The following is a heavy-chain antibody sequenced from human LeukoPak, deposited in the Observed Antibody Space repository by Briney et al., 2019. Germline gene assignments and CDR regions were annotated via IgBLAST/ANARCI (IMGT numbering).Heavy chain of an antibody. J-gene: IGHJ4*02. CDR2: IDHSGRT. CDR3: AEIAEGARFNV. CDR1: GYSISSAYY. V-gene: IGHV4-38-2*02. Sequence: PSETLSLTCTVSGYSISSAYYWGWIRQSPGKGLEWIASIDHSGRTYYTPSLRSRVTISRDTSKNELSLILSSVTAADTAVYYCAEIAEGARFNVWGQGTLVTVSS. D-gene: IGHD1-26*01.